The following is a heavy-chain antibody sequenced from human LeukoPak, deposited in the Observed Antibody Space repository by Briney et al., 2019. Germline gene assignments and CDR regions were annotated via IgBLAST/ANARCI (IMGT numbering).Heavy chain of an antibody. CDR3: ARDGSPDSSSHPEDYFDY. J-gene: IGHJ4*02. CDR2: ISAYNGNT. D-gene: IGHD6-13*01. V-gene: IGHV1-18*01. Sequence: ASVKVSCKASGYTFTSYGISWARQAPGQGLEWTGWISAYNGNTNYAQKLQGRVTMTTDTSTSTAYMELRSLRSDDTAVYYCARDGSPDSSSHPEDYFDYWGQGTLVTVSS. CDR1: GYTFTSYG.